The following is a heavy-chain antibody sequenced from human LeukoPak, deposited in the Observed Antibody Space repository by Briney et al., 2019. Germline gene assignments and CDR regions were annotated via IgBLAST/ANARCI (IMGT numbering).Heavy chain of an antibody. D-gene: IGHD6-19*01. J-gene: IGHJ4*02. V-gene: IGHV2-5*02. CDR3: ANRRGTSGWSEGYFDY. CDR1: GFSLSTSGVG. CDR2: IYWDDDK. Sequence: SGPTLVKPTQTLTLTCTFSGFSLSTSGVGVGWIRQPPGKAPEWLALIYWDDDKRYSPSLKSRPTITKDTSKNQVVLTMTNVDPLDTATYYCANRRGTSGWSEGYFDYWGQGTLVTVSS.